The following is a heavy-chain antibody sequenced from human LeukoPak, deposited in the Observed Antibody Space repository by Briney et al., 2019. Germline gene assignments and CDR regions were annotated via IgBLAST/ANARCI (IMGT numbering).Heavy chain of an antibody. CDR2: IYYSGST. D-gene: IGHD5-18*01. V-gene: IGHV4-59*01. CDR3: ARQSGYSYGYAFDY. CDR1: GGSISSYY. J-gene: IGHJ4*02. Sequence: SETLSLTCTVSGGSISSYYWSWIRQPPGKGLEWIGYIYYSGSTNYNPSLKSRVTISVDTSKNQFSLKLSSVTAADTAVYYCARQSGYSYGYAFDYWGQGSLVTVSS.